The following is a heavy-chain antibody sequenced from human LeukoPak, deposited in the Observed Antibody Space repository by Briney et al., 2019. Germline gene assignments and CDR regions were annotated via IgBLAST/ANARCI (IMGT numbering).Heavy chain of an antibody. CDR2: ISSSSYI. CDR1: GFTFSSYS. Sequence: PGGSLRLSCAASGFTFSSYSMNWVRQAPGKGLEWVSSISSSSYIYYADSVKGRFTISRDNAKNSLYLQMNSLRAEDTAVYYCARDLAEKGMWYSSGCVNYWGQGTLVTVSS. D-gene: IGHD6-19*01. CDR3: ARDLAEKGMWYSSGCVNY. J-gene: IGHJ4*02. V-gene: IGHV3-21*01.